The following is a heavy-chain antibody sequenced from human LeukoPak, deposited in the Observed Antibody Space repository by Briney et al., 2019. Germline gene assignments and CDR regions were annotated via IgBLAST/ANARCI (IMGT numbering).Heavy chain of an antibody. D-gene: IGHD3-22*01. J-gene: IGHJ5*02. Sequence: ASAKVSCKASGYTFTGYYMHWVRQAPGQGLEWMGWINPNSGGTNYAQKFQGRVTMTRDTSISTAYMELSRLRSDDTAVYYCARGILGSHGWFDPWGQGTLVTVSS. CDR1: GYTFTGYY. CDR2: INPNSGGT. CDR3: ARGILGSHGWFDP. V-gene: IGHV1-2*02.